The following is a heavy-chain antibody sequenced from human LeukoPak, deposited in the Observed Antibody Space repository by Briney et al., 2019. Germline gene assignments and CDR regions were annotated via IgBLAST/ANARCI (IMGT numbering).Heavy chain of an antibody. CDR1: GFTFSSYS. J-gene: IGHJ4*02. V-gene: IGHV3-48*01. CDR3: ARLRYFDWLSNDY. CDR2: ISSSSSTI. Sequence: GGSLRLSCAASGFTFSSYSMNWVRQAPGKGLEWVSYISSSSSTIYYADSVKGRFTISRDNSKDTLYLQMNSLRAEDTAVYHCARLRYFDWLSNDYWGQGTLVTVSS. D-gene: IGHD3-9*01.